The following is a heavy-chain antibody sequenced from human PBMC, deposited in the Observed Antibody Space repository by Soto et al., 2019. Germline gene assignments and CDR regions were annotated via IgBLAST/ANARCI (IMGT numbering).Heavy chain of an antibody. Sequence: QLQLQESGPGLVKPSETLFLTCTVSGGSINSANYYWGWIRQPPGKGLEWIGNVYYRGTTYYNPSLKGRVTISVDTSKNQFSLKLSSVTAADSAVFFCVRHQRYSSGWYIDYWGQGTPVTASS. D-gene: IGHD6-19*01. CDR1: GGSINSANYY. CDR3: VRHQRYSSGWYIDY. J-gene: IGHJ4*02. CDR2: VYYRGTT. V-gene: IGHV4-39*01.